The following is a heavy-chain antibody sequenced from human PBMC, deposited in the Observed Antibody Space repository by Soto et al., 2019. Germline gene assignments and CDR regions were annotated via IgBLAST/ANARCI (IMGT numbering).Heavy chain of an antibody. CDR2: IKQDGSEK. D-gene: IGHD7-27*01. CDR1: GFTFSSYW. V-gene: IGHV3-7*03. J-gene: IGHJ6*03. CDR3: VLLTGDQIWGHYYYMDV. Sequence: GGSLRLSCAASGFTFSSYWMSWVRQAPGKGLEWVANIKQDGSEKYYVDSVKGRFTISRDNAKNSLYLQMNSLRAEDTAVYYCVLLTGDQIWGHYYYMDVWGKGTTVTVSS.